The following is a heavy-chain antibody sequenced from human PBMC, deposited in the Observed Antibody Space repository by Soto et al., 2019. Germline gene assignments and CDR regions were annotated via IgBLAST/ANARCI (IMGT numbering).Heavy chain of an antibody. CDR3: ARSLITMVPDAD. D-gene: IGHD3-10*01. Sequence: SETLSLTCTVSGGSISSSSYYWGWIRQPPGKGLEWIGSIYYSGSTYYNPSLKSRVTISVDTSKNQFSLKLSSVTAADTAVYYCARSLITMVPDADRAQRTPVTGSS. CDR1: GGSISSSSYY. V-gene: IGHV4-39*01. J-gene: IGHJ4*02. CDR2: IYYSGST.